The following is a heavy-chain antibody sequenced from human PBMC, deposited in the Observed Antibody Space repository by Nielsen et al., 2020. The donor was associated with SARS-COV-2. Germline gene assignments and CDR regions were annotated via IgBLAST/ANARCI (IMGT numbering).Heavy chain of an antibody. CDR1: GYTFTSYA. CDR3: ARGTGTTRNYYYFHGMDV. D-gene: IGHD1-1*01. Sequence: ASVKVSCKASGYTFTSYAMNWVRQAPGHGLEWMGIINPSGGSTNYARNFQGRVAMTRDTSTSTVYMELSSLRSEDTALYYCARGTGTTRNYYYFHGMDVWGQGTTVTVSS. CDR2: INPSGGST. V-gene: IGHV1-46*01. J-gene: IGHJ6*02.